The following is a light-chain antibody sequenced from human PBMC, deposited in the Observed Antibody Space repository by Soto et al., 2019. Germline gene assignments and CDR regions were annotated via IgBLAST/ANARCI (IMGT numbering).Light chain of an antibody. V-gene: IGLV2-14*01. J-gene: IGLJ2*01. Sequence: QSVLTQPASVSGSPGHSITISCTGTSSDVGGYNYVSWYQQPPGKAPKLMLSAVTNRHSGVSHRFSRSKSGNTASLTISELHAEDEADYYSSSYTRINTRAFGGGSTVTVL. CDR3: SSYTRINTRA. CDR2: AVT. CDR1: SSDVGGYNY.